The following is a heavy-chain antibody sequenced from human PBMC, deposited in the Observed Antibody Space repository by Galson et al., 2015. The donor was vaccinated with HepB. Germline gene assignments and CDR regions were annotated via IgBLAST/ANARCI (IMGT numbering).Heavy chain of an antibody. CDR2: ISYDGSNK. D-gene: IGHD5-12*01. J-gene: IGHJ4*02. CDR1: GFTFSSYA. Sequence: SLRLSCAASGFTFSSYAMHWVRQAPGKGLEWVAVISYDGSNKYYADSVKGRFTISRDNSKNTLYLQMNSLRAEDTAVYYCARDKGGYSGYDLFFSYYFDYWGQGTLVTVSS. V-gene: IGHV3-30*04. CDR3: ARDKGGYSGYDLFFSYYFDY.